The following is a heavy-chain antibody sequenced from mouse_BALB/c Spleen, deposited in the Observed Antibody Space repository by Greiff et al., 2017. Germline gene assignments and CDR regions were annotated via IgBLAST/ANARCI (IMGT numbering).Heavy chain of an antibody. Sequence: QVTLKESGPGILQPSQTLSLTCSFSGFSLSTSGMGVSWIRQPSGKGLEWLAHIYWDDDKRYNPSLKSRLTISKDTSRNQVFLKITSVDTADTATYYCARSATPTGPSYYFDYWGQGTTLTVSS. D-gene: IGHD4-1*02. V-gene: IGHV8-12*01. CDR3: ARSATPTGPSYYFDY. CDR2: IYWDDDK. CDR1: GFSLSTSGMG. J-gene: IGHJ2*01.